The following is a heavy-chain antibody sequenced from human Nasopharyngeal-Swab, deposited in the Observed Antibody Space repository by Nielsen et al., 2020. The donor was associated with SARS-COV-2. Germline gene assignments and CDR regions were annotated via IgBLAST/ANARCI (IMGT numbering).Heavy chain of an antibody. CDR2: IYYSGST. D-gene: IGHD3-16*02. J-gene: IGHJ5*02. Sequence: SETLSLTCTVSGGSINSGGYYWSWIRQHPGKGLEWIGYIYYSGSTYYNPSLKSRVTISVDTSKNQFSLKLSSVTAADTAVYYCARVHYDYVWGSYRSFYGWFDPWGQGTLVTVSS. CDR3: ARVHYDYVWGSYRSFYGWFDP. CDR1: GGSINSGGYY. V-gene: IGHV4-31*03.